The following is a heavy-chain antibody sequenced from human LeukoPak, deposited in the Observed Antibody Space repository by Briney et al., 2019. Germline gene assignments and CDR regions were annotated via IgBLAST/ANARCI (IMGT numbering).Heavy chain of an antibody. V-gene: IGHV1-18*01. CDR3: ARLGSGTHWGGYGMDV. Sequence: ASVKVSCKASGYTFTSYGISWVRQAPGQGLEWMGWISAYNGKTNYAQKLQGRVTMTTDTSTSTAYMELRSLRSDDTAVYYCARLGSGTHWGGYGMDVWGQGTTVTVSS. CDR1: GYTFTSYG. J-gene: IGHJ6*02. D-gene: IGHD3-10*01. CDR2: ISAYNGKT.